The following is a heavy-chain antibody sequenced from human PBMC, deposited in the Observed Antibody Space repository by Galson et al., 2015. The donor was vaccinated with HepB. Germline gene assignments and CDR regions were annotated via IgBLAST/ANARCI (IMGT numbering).Heavy chain of an antibody. V-gene: IGHV1-3*01. D-gene: IGHD3-16*01. Sequence: SVKVSCKASGYTFTTWNMHWVRQAPGQRLEWMGWISPGTGDTKRAPKFQDRVTITTDTSASVTYMELSSLRFEDTAIYYCARGGGTAHFDDWGQGTLVTVSS. CDR1: GYTFTTWN. CDR3: ARGGGTAHFDD. CDR2: ISPGTGDT. J-gene: IGHJ4*02.